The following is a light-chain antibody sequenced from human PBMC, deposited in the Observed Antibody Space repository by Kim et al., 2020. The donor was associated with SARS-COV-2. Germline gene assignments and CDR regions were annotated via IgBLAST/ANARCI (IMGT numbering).Light chain of an antibody. CDR1: QSISSW. CDR2: DAS. CDR3: QQYSSYPLT. J-gene: IGKJ4*01. Sequence: DIQMTQSPSTLSASVGDRVTITCRASQSISSWLAWYRQRPGKAPSVLIYDASSLQTGVPSRFSGSGSGTDFTLTISSLQPDDFATYYCQQYSSYPLTFGGGTKVDIK. V-gene: IGKV1-5*01.